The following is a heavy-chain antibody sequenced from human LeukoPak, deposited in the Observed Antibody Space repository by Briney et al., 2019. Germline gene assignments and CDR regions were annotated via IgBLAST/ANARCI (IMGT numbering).Heavy chain of an antibody. CDR2: IIPIFGTA. CDR1: GGTFSSYA. J-gene: IGHJ3*02. CDR3: ARDLARLGALSLSDAFDI. D-gene: IGHD3-16*02. V-gene: IGHV1-69*05. Sequence: ASVKVSCKASGGTFSSYAISWVRQAPGQGLEWMGGIIPIFGTANYAQKVQGRVTMTTDTSTSTAFMDLRSLRSDDTAVYYCARDLARLGALSLSDAFDIWGQGTVVTVSS.